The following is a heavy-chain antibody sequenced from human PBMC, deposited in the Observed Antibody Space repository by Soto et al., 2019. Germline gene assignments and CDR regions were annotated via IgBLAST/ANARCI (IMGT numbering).Heavy chain of an antibody. J-gene: IGHJ4*02. CDR1: GFTFSSYA. CDR2: ISGSGGST. D-gene: IGHD3-3*01. V-gene: IGHV3-23*01. CDR3: AKEPYYDFWSGYYNFDY. Sequence: EVQLLESGGGLVQPGGSLRLSCAASGFTFSSYAMSWVRQAPGKGLEWVSAISGSGGSTYYADSVKGRFTISRDNSKNTLYLQMNRLRAEDTAVYYCAKEPYYDFWSGYYNFDYWGQGTLVTVSS.